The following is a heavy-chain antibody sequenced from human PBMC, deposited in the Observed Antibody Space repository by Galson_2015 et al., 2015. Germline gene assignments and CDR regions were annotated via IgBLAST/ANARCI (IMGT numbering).Heavy chain of an antibody. V-gene: IGHV3-33*01. CDR3: ARLATRRYNYAAIDF. CDR1: GFIFSNYG. Sequence: SLRLSCAASGFIFSNYGMHWVRQAPGKGLEWVAVTWYDGSYKNYADSVKGRFTISRDSSKSTLYLQMNSLRAEDTAVYYCARLATRRYNYAAIDFWGQGTKVTVSS. CDR2: TWYDGSYK. J-gene: IGHJ6*02. D-gene: IGHD6-6*01.